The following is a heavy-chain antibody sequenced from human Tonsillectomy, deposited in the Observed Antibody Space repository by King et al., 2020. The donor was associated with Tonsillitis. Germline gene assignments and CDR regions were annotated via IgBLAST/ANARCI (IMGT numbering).Heavy chain of an antibody. CDR1: GGSISNYY. CDR3: GRVVRGSGYPWHFDL. J-gene: IGHJ2*01. D-gene: IGHD3-22*01. V-gene: IGHV4-59*01. CDR2: IYYTGST. Sequence: QLQESGPGLVKPSETLSLTCTVSGGSISNYYWSWIRQPPGKGLEWIGYIYYTGSTNYNPSLKSRVTISVDTSKNQFSLKLSSVTAAATAIYYFGRVVRGSGYPWHFDLWGRGTLVTVSS.